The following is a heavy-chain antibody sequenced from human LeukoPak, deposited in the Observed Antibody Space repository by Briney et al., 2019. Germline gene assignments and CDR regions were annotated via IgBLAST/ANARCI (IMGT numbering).Heavy chain of an antibody. J-gene: IGHJ3*02. CDR3: ATPQFGRDAFDI. CDR1: GYSFTNSW. CDR2: IDPSDSYT. V-gene: IGHV5-10-1*01. Sequence: GESLKISCKVSGYSFTNSWITWVRQMPGKGLEWMGMIDPSDSYTNYSPSFQGHVTISADKSISTAYLQWSSLKASDTAMYYCATPQFGRDAFDIWGQGTMVAVSS. D-gene: IGHD3-10*01.